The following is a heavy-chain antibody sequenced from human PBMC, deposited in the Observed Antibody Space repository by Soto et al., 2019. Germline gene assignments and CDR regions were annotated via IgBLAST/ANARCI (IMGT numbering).Heavy chain of an antibody. D-gene: IGHD2-2*01. Sequence: GGSLRLSCAASGVPFRIFPMDWVRQAPGKGLEWVVVLSSDGSDTNYADSVKGRFTVSRDNSKNTLYLQMNSLRIEDTAVYYCAREDSTRTDDNYYYYGMDVWGQGTTVTVSS. J-gene: IGHJ6*02. CDR2: LSSDGSDT. CDR3: AREDSTRTDDNYYYYGMDV. V-gene: IGHV3-30-3*01. CDR1: GVPFRIFP.